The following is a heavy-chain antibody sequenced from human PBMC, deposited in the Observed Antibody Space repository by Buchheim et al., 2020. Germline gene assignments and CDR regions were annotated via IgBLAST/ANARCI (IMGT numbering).Heavy chain of an antibody. CDR3: AKAPEGFYGGTQNYVDT. CDR2: IWYDGSNK. D-gene: IGHD4-23*01. Sequence: QVQLVESGGGVVQPGRSLRLSCAASGFTFSSYGMHWVRQAPGKGLEWVAVIWYDGSNKYYADSVKGRFTISRDNSKNTLYLQMNSLRAEDTAVYYCAKAPEGFYGGTQNYVDTWGQG. J-gene: IGHJ4*02. CDR1: GFTFSSYG. V-gene: IGHV3-33*06.